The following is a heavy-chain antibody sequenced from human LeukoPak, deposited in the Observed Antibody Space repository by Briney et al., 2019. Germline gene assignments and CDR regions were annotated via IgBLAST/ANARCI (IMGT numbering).Heavy chain of an antibody. CDR2: IKQDGSEK. D-gene: IGHD6-19*01. Sequence: PGGSLRLSCAASGFTFSSYWMSWVRQAPGKGLEWVANIKQDGSEKYYVDSVKGRFTISRDNAKNSLYLQMNSLRAEDTAVYYCARVISGSGWFYDTGDYMDVWGKGTTVTISS. V-gene: IGHV3-7*01. J-gene: IGHJ6*03. CDR1: GFTFSSYW. CDR3: ARVISGSGWFYDTGDYMDV.